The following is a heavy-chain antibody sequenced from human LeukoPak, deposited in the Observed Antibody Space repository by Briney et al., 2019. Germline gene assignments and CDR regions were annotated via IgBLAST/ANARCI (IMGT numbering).Heavy chain of an antibody. CDR2: VYYSGST. Sequence: SETLSLTCTVSGGSISRSGYYWSWIRQHPPPPPHRIGYVYYSGSTYYNPSLKSRVTISVDTSKNQFSLKLSSVTAADTAVYYCARDLRSSSSSGINYYGMDVWGQGTTVTVSS. V-gene: IGHV4-31*03. D-gene: IGHD6-6*01. CDR3: ARDLRSSSSSGINYYGMDV. J-gene: IGHJ6*02. CDR1: GGSISRSGYY.